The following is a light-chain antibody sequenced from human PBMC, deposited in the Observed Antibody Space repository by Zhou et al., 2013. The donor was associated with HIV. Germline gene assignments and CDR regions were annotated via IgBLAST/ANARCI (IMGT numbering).Light chain of an antibody. CDR2: AAS. J-gene: IGKJ5*01. Sequence: DIQMTQSPSSVSASVGDRVTITCRASQGINNWLAWYQQKPEKAPKILIYAASNLQGGVPSRFSGSGSGTDFTLTISSLQPEDFATYYCQQYGSNPITFGQGTRLEIK. V-gene: IGKV1D-16*01. CDR3: QQYGSNPIT. CDR1: QGINNW.